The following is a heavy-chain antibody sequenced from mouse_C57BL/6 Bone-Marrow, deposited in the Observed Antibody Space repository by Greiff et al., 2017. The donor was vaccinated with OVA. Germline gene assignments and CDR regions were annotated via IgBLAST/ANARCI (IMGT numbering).Heavy chain of an antibody. CDR1: GFTFTDYY. J-gene: IGHJ1*03. V-gene: IGHV7-3*01. CDR2: IRNKANGYTT. D-gene: IGHD1-1*01. CDR3: ARYRYYGSSHWYFDV. Sequence: DVKLQESGGGLVQPGGSLSLSCAASGFTFTDYYMSWVRQPPGKALEWLGFIRNKANGYTTEYSASVKGRFTISRDNSQSILYLQMNALRAEDSATYYCARYRYYGSSHWYFDVWGTGTTVTVSS.